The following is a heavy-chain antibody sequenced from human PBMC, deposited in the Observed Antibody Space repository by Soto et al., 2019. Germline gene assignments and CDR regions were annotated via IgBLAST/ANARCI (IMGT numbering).Heavy chain of an antibody. J-gene: IGHJ6*02. CDR1: GFTFSSYD. CDR2: LGTAGDT. V-gene: IGHV3-13*01. CDR3: ARRPKYSYGYAVYYYGMDV. D-gene: IGHD5-18*01. Sequence: SGFTFSSYDMHWVRQATGKVLEWVSALGTAGDTYYPGSVKGRFTISRENAKNSLYLQMNSLRAGDTAVYYCARRPKYSYGYAVYYYGMDVWGQGTTVTVS.